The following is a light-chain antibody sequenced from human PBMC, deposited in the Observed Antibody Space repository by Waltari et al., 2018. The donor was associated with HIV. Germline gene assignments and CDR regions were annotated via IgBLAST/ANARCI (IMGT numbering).Light chain of an antibody. J-gene: IGLJ3*02. V-gene: IGLV2-23*02. Sequence: HSALTQPASASGSPGKSITISCTGHSSNVGTYNLVPWYQQHPGKAPKLLIYEVKRRPSGLSDRFSGSKSGNTASLTVSGLQAEDEAIYYCCSYAGSDTLVFGGGTSLTIL. CDR1: SSNVGTYNL. CDR3: CSYAGSDTLV. CDR2: EVK.